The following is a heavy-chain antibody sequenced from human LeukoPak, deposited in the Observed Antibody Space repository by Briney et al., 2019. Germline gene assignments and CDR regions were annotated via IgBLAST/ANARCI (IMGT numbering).Heavy chain of an antibody. J-gene: IGHJ5*01. CDR2: IKKDASEK. Sequence: PGGSLRLSCAASGFTFSDYWMAWVRQAPGKGLEWVANIKKDASEKYYVESVKGRFSISRDNAKNSLYLQMSSLRVEDTAVYYCARGLQEIDSWGQGTLVTVSS. V-gene: IGHV3-7*01. CDR1: GFTFSDYW. CDR3: ARGLQEIDS.